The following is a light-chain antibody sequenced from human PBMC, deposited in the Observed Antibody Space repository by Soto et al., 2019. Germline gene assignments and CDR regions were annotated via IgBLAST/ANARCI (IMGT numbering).Light chain of an antibody. CDR1: QSVSSY. J-gene: IGKJ1*01. CDR3: KQRSNWPPIT. CDR2: DAS. V-gene: IGKV3-11*01. Sequence: EIVLTQSTATLSLSPGEGGNLXCRASQSVSSYFGWYQQTAGEARRLLISDASNRATGIQARLSGSGSGKDFTLNISSLEPEDFAVYYCKQRSNWPPITFGQGTKVDIK.